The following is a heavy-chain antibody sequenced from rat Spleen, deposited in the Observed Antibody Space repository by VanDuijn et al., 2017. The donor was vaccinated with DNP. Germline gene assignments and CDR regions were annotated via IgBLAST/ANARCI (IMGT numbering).Heavy chain of an antibody. CDR1: GFTFSHYY. Sequence: EVQLVESGGGLVQPGKSLKLSCAASGFTFSHYYMAWVRQAPTKGLEWVAAFTTSGGNTYYRDSVKGRFTISRDNAKNTLYLQMNSLRSEDMATYYCARWNSGHFDYWGQGVMVPVSS. J-gene: IGHJ2*01. CDR3: ARWNSGHFDY. D-gene: IGHD4-3*01. V-gene: IGHV5-25*01. CDR2: FTTSGGNT.